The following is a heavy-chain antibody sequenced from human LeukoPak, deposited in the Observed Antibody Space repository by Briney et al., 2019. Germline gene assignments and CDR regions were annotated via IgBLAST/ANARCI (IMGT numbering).Heavy chain of an antibody. V-gene: IGHV3-23*01. CDR3: AKSPPNYYGQEYYFDY. CDR1: GFTFSSYA. J-gene: IGHJ4*02. Sequence: GGSLRLSCAASGFTFSSYAMSWVRQAPGKGLEWVSAISGSGGSTYYADSVKGRSTISRDNSKNTLYLQMNSLRAEDTAVYYCAKSPPNYYGQEYYFDYWGQGTLVTVSS. D-gene: IGHD3-10*01. CDR2: ISGSGGST.